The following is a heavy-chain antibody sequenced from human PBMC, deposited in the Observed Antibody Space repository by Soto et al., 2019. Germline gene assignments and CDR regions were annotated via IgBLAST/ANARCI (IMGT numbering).Heavy chain of an antibody. Sequence: QVQLQESGPGLVKPSETLSLTCTVSGASVSDYYWTWIRQPEGKGLEWIGNIHNGGTTNYNPSLRSRVTILVDTSKNQFSLKLTSVTAADTAVYYCARSGSGSGWLGGQGTLVTVSS. CDR1: GASVSDYY. D-gene: IGHD6-19*01. V-gene: IGHV4-59*02. J-gene: IGHJ4*02. CDR2: IHNGGTT. CDR3: ARSGSGSGWL.